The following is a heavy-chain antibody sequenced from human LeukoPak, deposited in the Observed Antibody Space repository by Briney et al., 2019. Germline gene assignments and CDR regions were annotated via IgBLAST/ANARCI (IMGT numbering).Heavy chain of an antibody. D-gene: IGHD3-22*01. CDR3: ARGSHYYDSSGYYLAY. V-gene: IGHV3-20*04. J-gene: IGHJ4*02. CDR2: INWNGGST. Sequence: GGSLRLSCAASGSTFDDYGINWVRQAPGKGLEWVSGINWNGGSTSYADSVKGRFTISRDNAKNSLYLQMNSLRVEDTALYYCARGSHYYDSSGYYLAYWGQGTLVTVSS. CDR1: GSTFDDYG.